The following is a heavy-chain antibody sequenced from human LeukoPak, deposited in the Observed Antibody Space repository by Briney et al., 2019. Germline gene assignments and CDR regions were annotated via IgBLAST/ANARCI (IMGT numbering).Heavy chain of an antibody. J-gene: IGHJ4*02. CDR1: GFTVSSNY. Sequence: GGSLRLSCAASGFTVSSNYMSWVRQAPGKGLEWVSVIYSGGSTYYADSVKGRFTISRDNSKNTLYLQMNSLRAEDTAVYYCARERYYYDSSGYCVDYWGQGTLVTVSS. D-gene: IGHD3-22*01. V-gene: IGHV3-53*01. CDR3: ARERYYYDSSGYCVDY. CDR2: IYSGGST.